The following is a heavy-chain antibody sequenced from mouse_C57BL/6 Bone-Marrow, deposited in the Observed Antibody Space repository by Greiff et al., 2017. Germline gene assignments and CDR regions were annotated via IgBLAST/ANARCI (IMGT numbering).Heavy chain of an antibody. J-gene: IGHJ2*01. D-gene: IGHD1-1*01. CDR1: GYTFTSYW. CDR2: IYPGNSDT. V-gene: IGHV1-5*01. CDR3: TSLYYGSSNYFDY. Sequence: VQLQQSGTVLARPGASVKMSCKTSGYTFTSYWMHWVKQRPGQGLEWIGAIYPGNSDTSYNQKFKGKAKLTAVTSASTAYMELSSLTNEDSAVYYCTSLYYGSSNYFDYWGQGTTLTVSS.